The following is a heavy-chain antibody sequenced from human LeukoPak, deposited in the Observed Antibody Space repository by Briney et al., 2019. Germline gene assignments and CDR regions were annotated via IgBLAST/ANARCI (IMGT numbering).Heavy chain of an antibody. CDR2: IYYSGST. CDR1: GVSISSGGYY. Sequence: SQTLSLTCTVSGVSISSGGYYWSWIRQHPGKGQEWIGYIYYSGSTYYNPSLKSRFTISVDTSKNQLSLKLSSVPAADTAVYYCARGRGPATVTIFDYWGQGTLVTVSS. D-gene: IGHD4-17*01. V-gene: IGHV4-31*02. J-gene: IGHJ4*02. CDR3: ARGRGPATVTIFDY.